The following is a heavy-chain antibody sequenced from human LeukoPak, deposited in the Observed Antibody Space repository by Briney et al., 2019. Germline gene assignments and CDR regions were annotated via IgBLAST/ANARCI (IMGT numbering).Heavy chain of an antibody. D-gene: IGHD3-22*01. CDR1: GFTFSSYG. Sequence: PGGTLRLSCAASGFTFSSYGMSWVRQAPGKGLEWVSAISGSGDSTYYADSVKGRFTISRDNSKNTLYLQMNSLRAEDTAVYYCVKVGYYNDSSGYGYWGQGTLVTVSS. CDR2: ISGSGDST. J-gene: IGHJ4*02. CDR3: VKVGYYNDSSGYGY. V-gene: IGHV3-23*01.